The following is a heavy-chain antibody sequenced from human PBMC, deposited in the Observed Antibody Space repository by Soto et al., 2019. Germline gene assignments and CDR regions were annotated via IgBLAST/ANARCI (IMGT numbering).Heavy chain of an antibody. CDR3: ARDTETLGPRANDALDI. V-gene: IGHV1-3*01. CDR1: GDTFSAYT. Sequence: QAQLVQSGAEMKKPGASVKVSCKATGDTFSAYTMNWVRQAPGQSLEWMGWINAGSGNTKYSQNFQGRVSMTRDTSASTVYMELTGLTSEATAVYYCARDTETLGPRANDALDIWGQGTMVTVSS. CDR2: INAGSGNT. D-gene: IGHD3-3*02. J-gene: IGHJ3*02.